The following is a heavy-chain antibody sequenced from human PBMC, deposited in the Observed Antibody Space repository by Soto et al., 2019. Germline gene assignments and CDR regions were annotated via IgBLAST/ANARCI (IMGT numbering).Heavy chain of an antibody. J-gene: IGHJ4*02. Sequence: QLQLQESGPGLVKPSETLSLTCTVSGGSISSSSYYWGWIRQPPGKGLEWIGSIYYSGSTYYNPSHRSRVTISVDTAKNQYFLKLSSVTAADAAVYYCARTRSGYDLLDYWGQGTLVTVSS. V-gene: IGHV4-39*01. D-gene: IGHD5-12*01. CDR3: ARTRSGYDLLDY. CDR1: GGSISSSSYY. CDR2: IYYSGST.